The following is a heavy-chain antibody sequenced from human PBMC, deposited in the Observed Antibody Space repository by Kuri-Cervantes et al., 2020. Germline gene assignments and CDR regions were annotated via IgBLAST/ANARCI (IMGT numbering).Heavy chain of an antibody. CDR2: IKQDGSEK. Sequence: GGSLRLSCAASGFTFSIYGIHWVRQAPGKGLEWVANIKQDGSEKYYVDSVKGRFAISRDNAKHSLYLQMKSLRAEDTAVYYCARDVSDGDFNYYHYYMDVWGKGTTVTVSS. CDR3: ARDVSDGDFNYYHYYMDV. D-gene: IGHD4-17*01. CDR1: GFTFSIYG. V-gene: IGHV3-7*01. J-gene: IGHJ6*03.